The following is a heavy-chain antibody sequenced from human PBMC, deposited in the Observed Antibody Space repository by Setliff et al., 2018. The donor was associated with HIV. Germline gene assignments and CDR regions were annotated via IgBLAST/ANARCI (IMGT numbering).Heavy chain of an antibody. Sequence: PSETLSLTCAVYGGSFSGHQWSWIRQPPGKGLEWIGEINHSEDTNYNSFLKSRVTISLAMSKNQFSLKLSCVTAADTAVYYCARCRLNGGFNLWGQGTLVTVSS. CDR2: INHSEDT. V-gene: IGHV4-34*01. CDR1: GGSFSGHQ. D-gene: IGHD7-27*01. J-gene: IGHJ5*02. CDR3: ARCRLNGGFNL.